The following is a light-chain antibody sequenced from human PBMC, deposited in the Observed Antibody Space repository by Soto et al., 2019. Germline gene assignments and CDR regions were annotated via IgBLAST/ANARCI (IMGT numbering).Light chain of an antibody. Sequence: DIQMTQSPSSLSAPVGYRFTITCRASQSISSYLNWYQQKPGKAPKILIYAASSLQSGVPSRFSGSGYGTDFNLTISSLQTEDFATYYCQQSYSTPRTFGQGTKVDIK. CDR2: AAS. V-gene: IGKV1-39*01. J-gene: IGKJ1*01. CDR1: QSISSY. CDR3: QQSYSTPRT.